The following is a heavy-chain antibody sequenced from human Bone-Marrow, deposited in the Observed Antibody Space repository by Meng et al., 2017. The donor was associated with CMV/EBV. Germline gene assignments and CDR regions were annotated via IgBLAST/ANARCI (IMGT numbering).Heavy chain of an antibody. Sequence: SETLSLTCTVSGGSVSSGSYYWSWIRQPPGKGLEWIGSIYHSGSTYYNPSLKSRVTISVDTSKNQFSLKLSSVTAADTAVYYCARVGKGDFGVVIDYWGQGTLVTVSS. V-gene: IGHV4-39*07. CDR1: GGSVSSGSYY. D-gene: IGHD3-3*01. J-gene: IGHJ4*02. CDR2: IYHSGST. CDR3: ARVGKGDFGVVIDY.